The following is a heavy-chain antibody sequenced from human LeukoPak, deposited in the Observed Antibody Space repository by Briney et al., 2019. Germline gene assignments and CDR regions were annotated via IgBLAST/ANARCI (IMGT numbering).Heavy chain of an antibody. CDR2: INAGHGNT. V-gene: IGHV1-3*03. J-gene: IGHJ6*03. CDR1: GYTFTNYA. D-gene: IGHD1-14*01. Sequence: ASVKVSCKASGYTFTNYAMHWVRQAPGQRLEWMGWINAGHGNTKYSQEFQGRVTITRGTSASTAYMELSSLRSEDPAVYYCARSSGRSPNRDYMDVWGKGTTVTISS. CDR3: ARSSGRSPNRDYMDV.